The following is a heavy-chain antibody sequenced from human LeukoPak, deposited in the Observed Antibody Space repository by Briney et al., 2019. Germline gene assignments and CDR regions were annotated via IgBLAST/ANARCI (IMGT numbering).Heavy chain of an antibody. J-gene: IGHJ6*02. CDR1: GFTFSNYA. CDR3: AKGDFQWLVPQIKYYYYGMDV. D-gene: IGHD6-19*01. CDR2: ISGSGGST. V-gene: IGHV3-23*01. Sequence: GGSLRLSCAASGFTFSNYAMSWVRQAPGKGLEWVSTISGSGGSTHYADSVKGRFTISRDNSKNTLYLQMNSLRAEDTAVYYCAKGDFQWLVPQIKYYYYGMDVWGQGTTVTVSS.